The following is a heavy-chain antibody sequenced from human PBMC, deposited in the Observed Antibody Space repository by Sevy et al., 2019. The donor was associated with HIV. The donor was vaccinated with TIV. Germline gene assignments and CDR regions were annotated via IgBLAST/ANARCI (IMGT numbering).Heavy chain of an antibody. D-gene: IGHD3-16*01. J-gene: IGHJ5*02. V-gene: IGHV1-69*13. Sequence: ASVKVSCKASGGTFSSYGITWVRPAPGQGLEWMGEIIPIFGSANYGQTFQGRVTMTADQSTGTAYMELSSLRSDDTAVYYCARGGGLSPHHWLDPWGQGTLVTVSS. CDR2: IIPIFGSA. CDR1: GGTFSSYG. CDR3: ARGGGLSPHHWLDP.